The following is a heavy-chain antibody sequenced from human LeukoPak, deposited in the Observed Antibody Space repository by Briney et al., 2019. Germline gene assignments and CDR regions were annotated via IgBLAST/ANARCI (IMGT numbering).Heavy chain of an antibody. CDR3: ARSGALVRGVIKPPGY. V-gene: IGHV4-39*07. D-gene: IGHD3-10*01. J-gene: IGHJ4*02. CDR2: INHSGST. CDR1: GGSISSGGYY. Sequence: SETLSLTCTVSGGSISSGGYYWSWIRQPPGKGLEWIGEINHSGSTNYNPSLKSRVTISVDRSKNQFSLKLSSVTAADTAVYYCARSGALVRGVIKPPGYWGQGTLVTVSS.